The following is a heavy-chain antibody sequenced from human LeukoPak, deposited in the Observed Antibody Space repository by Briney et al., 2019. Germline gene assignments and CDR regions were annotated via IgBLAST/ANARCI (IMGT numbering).Heavy chain of an antibody. CDR3: TKGLRFAAALTPFDY. Sequence: GGSLRLSCAASGFTFDDHAMHWVRQAPGKGLERISLISWDGGTTYYADSVKGRFTISRDNSKNSVYLQMNSLRPEDTAIYYCTKGLRFAAALTPFDYWGQGTLVTVSS. D-gene: IGHD6-13*01. J-gene: IGHJ4*02. CDR1: GFTFDDHA. CDR2: ISWDGGTT. V-gene: IGHV3-43D*03.